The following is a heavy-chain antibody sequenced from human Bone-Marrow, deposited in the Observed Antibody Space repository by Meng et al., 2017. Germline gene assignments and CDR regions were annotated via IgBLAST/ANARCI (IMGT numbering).Heavy chain of an antibody. J-gene: IGHJ6*02. CDR1: GFSLSTSGMC. CDR2: IDWDDEK. V-gene: IGHV2-70*20. Sequence: SGPTLVKPTQTLTLTCTFSGFSLSTSGMCVNWVRQPPGKALEWLAVIDWDDEKYYSTSLKTRLTISKDTSKNEVVLAMTNMDPVDTATYYCARSQMARNYYYGMDVWGQGTTVTVSS. D-gene: IGHD5-24*01. CDR3: ARSQMARNYYYGMDV.